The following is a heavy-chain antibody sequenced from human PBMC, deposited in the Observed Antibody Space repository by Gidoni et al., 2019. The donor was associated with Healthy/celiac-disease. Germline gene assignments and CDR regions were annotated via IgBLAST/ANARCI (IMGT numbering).Heavy chain of an antibody. V-gene: IGHV1-69*02. D-gene: IGHD6-19*01. CDR2: IIPILGIA. J-gene: IGHJ3*02. CDR1: GGTFSSYT. Sequence: QVQLVQSGAEVKKPGSSVKVSCKASGGTFSSYTISWVRQAPGQGLEWMGRIIPILGIANYAQKFQGRVTITADKSTSTAYMELSSLRSEDTAVYYCARGRRWYSSGWPYYDAFDIWGQGTMVTVSS. CDR3: ARGRRWYSSGWPYYDAFDI.